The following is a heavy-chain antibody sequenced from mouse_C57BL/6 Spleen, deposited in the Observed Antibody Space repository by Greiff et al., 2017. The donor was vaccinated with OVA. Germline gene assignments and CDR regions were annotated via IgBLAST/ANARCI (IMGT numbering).Heavy chain of an antibody. V-gene: IGHV1-15*01. CDR3: TPVAVVADCDY. J-gene: IGHJ2*01. D-gene: IGHD1-1*01. CDR2: IVPETGGT. CDR1: GYTFTDYE. Sequence: QVQLQQSGAELVRPGASVTLSCKASGYTFTDYEMDWVKQTPVHGLEWIGAIVPETGGTAYNQKFKGKATLTADKSSSTAYMELRSLTSEDATVYYCTPVAVVADCDYWGQGTTLTVSS.